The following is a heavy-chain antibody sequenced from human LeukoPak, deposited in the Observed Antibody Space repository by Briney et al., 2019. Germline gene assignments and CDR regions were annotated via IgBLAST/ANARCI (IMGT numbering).Heavy chain of an antibody. J-gene: IGHJ4*02. D-gene: IGHD2-2*01. Sequence: SETLSLTCTVSGGSISSYYWSWIRQPPGKGLEWIGYIYYSGSTNYNPSLESRVTISVDTSKNQFSLKLSSVTAADTAVYYCAGGGGPAPFDYWGQGTLVTVSS. CDR1: GGSISSYY. CDR3: AGGGGPAPFDY. CDR2: IYYSGST. V-gene: IGHV4-59*01.